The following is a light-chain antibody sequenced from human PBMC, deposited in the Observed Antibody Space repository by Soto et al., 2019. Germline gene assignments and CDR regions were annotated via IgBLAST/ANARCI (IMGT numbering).Light chain of an antibody. Sequence: ETVMTQSPATLSLSPGERATLSCRASQSVSTKLVWYQQKPGQAPRFLIYGASTRATGIPARFRGSGSGTEFTLTIDILQSEDFAVYHCQQYNDWPPAFGGGTKVEIK. CDR3: QQYNDWPPA. CDR2: GAS. CDR1: QSVSTK. J-gene: IGKJ4*01. V-gene: IGKV3-15*01.